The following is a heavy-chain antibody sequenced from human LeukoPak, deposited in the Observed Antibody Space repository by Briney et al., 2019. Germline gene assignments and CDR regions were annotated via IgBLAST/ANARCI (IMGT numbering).Heavy chain of an antibody. CDR2: IYHSGST. J-gene: IGHJ4*02. CDR1: GGSISSSNW. D-gene: IGHD6-13*01. V-gene: IGHV4-4*02. CDR3: ARDLGIAAAGRYFDY. Sequence: PSGTLSLTCAVSGGSISSSNWWSWVRQPPGKGLEWIGEIYHSGSTNYNPSLKSRVTISVDKSKNQFSLKLSSVTAADTAVYYCARDLGIAAAGRYFDYWGQGTLVTVSS.